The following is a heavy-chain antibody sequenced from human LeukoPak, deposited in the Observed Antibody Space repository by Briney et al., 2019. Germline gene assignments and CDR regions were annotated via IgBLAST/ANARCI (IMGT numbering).Heavy chain of an antibody. V-gene: IGHV4-59*08. CDR1: GGSISSYY. D-gene: IGHD1-26*01. CDR3: ARHVVGAAPLDY. Sequence: SETLSLTCTVSGGSISSYYWSWIRQPPGKGLEWIGYIYYSGSTNYNPSLKSRVTISVDTSKNQFSLKLSSVTAADTAVYYCARHVVGAAPLDYWGQGTLVTVSS. J-gene: IGHJ4*02. CDR2: IYYSGST.